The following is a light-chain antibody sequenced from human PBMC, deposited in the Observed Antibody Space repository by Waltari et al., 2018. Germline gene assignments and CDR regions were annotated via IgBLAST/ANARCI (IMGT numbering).Light chain of an antibody. CDR3: SAWDSDLTAYV. CDR2: RNK. J-gene: IGLJ1*01. V-gene: IGLV10-54*04. Sequence: QAGLTQPPSVSKGSGQTATPSCPGNNNNVGNQGPPRLQQQPGQPPNVPSYRNKYRPSGISERFSASRSGNTASLTISGLQPEDEADYYCSAWDSDLTAYVFGTGTKVTVL. CDR1: NNNVGNQG.